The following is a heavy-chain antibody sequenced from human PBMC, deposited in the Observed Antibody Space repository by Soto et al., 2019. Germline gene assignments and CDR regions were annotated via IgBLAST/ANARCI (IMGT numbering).Heavy chain of an antibody. D-gene: IGHD4-17*01. Sequence: ASVKVSCKASGYSFTTHGISWVRRTPGHGLEWMGWISAYNGDTHYVQRFQGRLTMTTDTSTSTAYMELRSLTSDDTAVYYCARDPPFSGILRGTPLMDVWGQGTTVTVSS. CDR3: ARDPPFSGILRGTPLMDV. CDR2: ISAYNGDT. CDR1: GYSFTTHG. J-gene: IGHJ6*02. V-gene: IGHV1-18*04.